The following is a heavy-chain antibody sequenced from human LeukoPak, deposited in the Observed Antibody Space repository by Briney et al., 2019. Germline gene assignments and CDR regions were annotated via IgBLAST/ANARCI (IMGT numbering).Heavy chain of an antibody. Sequence: GGSLRLSCAASGFTFSSYWMSWVRQAPGKGLEWVANIKQDGSEKYYVDSVKGRFTISRDNAKNSLYLQMNSLRAEDTAVYYCARETVPKDGQWLGYFDLWGRGTLVTVSS. J-gene: IGHJ2*01. V-gene: IGHV3-7*01. CDR2: IKQDGSEK. D-gene: IGHD6-19*01. CDR3: ARETVPKDGQWLGYFDL. CDR1: GFTFSSYW.